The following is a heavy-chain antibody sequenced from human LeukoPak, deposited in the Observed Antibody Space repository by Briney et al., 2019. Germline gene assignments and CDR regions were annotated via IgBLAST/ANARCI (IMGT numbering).Heavy chain of an antibody. CDR2: ISSSSSYM. CDR3: ARDESSGYYGY. D-gene: IGHD3-22*01. J-gene: IGHJ4*02. V-gene: IGHV3-21*01. Sequence: GGSLRLSCAASGFTFSSYSMNWVRQAPGKGLEWVSSISSSSSYMYYADSVKGRFTISRDNAKNSLYLQMNSLRAEDTAVYYCARDESSGYYGYWGQGTLVTVSS. CDR1: GFTFSSYS.